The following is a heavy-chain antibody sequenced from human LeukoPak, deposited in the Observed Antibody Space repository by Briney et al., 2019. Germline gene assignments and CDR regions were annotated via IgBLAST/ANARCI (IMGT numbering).Heavy chain of an antibody. Sequence: PSETLSLTCTVSGGFISSYYWSWIRQPPGKGLEWIGYIYYSGSTNYNPSLKSRVTISVDTSKNQFSLKLSSVTAADTAVYYCAREFYYDSSGFGYWGQGTLVTVSS. J-gene: IGHJ4*02. CDR2: IYYSGST. D-gene: IGHD3-22*01. V-gene: IGHV4-59*01. CDR1: GGFISSYY. CDR3: AREFYYDSSGFGY.